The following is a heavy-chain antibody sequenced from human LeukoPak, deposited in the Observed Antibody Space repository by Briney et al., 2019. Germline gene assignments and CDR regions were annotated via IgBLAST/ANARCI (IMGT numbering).Heavy chain of an antibody. Sequence: ASVKVSCKASGYTFTGYYMHWVRQAPGQGLEWMGWINPKSGATTYAQKFQDRVTLTRDTSINIAYMDLSGLTSDDTAVFYCAKGATEGYYYYYGLDVWGQGTTVTVSS. CDR1: GYTFTGYY. V-gene: IGHV1-2*02. CDR3: AKGATEGYYYYYGLDV. J-gene: IGHJ6*02. CDR2: INPKSGAT.